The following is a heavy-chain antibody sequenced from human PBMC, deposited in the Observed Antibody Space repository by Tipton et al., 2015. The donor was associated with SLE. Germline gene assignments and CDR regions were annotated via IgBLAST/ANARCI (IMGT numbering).Heavy chain of an antibody. D-gene: IGHD6-19*01. CDR2: ISAYNGKT. CDR1: GYTFTSCD. CDR3: AIGVAGTLFFDY. Sequence: QVQLVQSGAEVKKPGASVKVSCKASGYTFTSCDFSWVRQAPGQGLEWMGWISAYNGKTHYAQKFQGRVTMTTDTSTSTAYMELRSLRSDDTAVYYCAIGVAGTLFFDYWGQGTLVTVSS. J-gene: IGHJ4*02. V-gene: IGHV1-18*01.